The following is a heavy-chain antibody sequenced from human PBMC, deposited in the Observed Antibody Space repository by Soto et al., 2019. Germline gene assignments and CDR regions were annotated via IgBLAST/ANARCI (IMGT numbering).Heavy chain of an antibody. V-gene: IGHV1-3*01. CDR3: ARGPAIAITMIVVWFDY. CDR2: INAGNGNT. CDR1: GYTFTSYA. J-gene: IGHJ4*02. Sequence: ASVKVSCKASGYTFTSYAMHWVRQAPGQRLEWMGWINAGNGNTKYSQKFQGRVTITRDTSASTAYMELSSLRSEDTAVYYCARGPAIAITMIVVWFDYWGQGTLVTVSS. D-gene: IGHD3-22*01.